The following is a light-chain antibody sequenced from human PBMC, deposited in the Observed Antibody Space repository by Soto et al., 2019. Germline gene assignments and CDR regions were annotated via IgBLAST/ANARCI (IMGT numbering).Light chain of an antibody. CDR1: QSLTSY. Sequence: DIQMTQSPSSLSASVGDRVTITCRASQSLTSYLNWYQQKPGKAPKLLIYAASNLQSGVPPRFSGSGSATDFTLTISSLQPEDFATYYCQQSYSVPFTFGPGTKVDIK. CDR2: AAS. CDR3: QQSYSVPFT. J-gene: IGKJ3*01. V-gene: IGKV1-39*01.